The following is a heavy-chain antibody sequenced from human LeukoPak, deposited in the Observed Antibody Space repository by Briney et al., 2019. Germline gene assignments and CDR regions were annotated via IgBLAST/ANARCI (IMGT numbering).Heavy chain of an antibody. CDR3: ARHERRSNWFDP. Sequence: GGSLRLSCAVSGFAFSTYRMSWVRQAPGKGLEWVSSISGSTTYIDYADSVKGRFTISRDNAHNSLYLQMNSLRAEDTAVYYCARHERRSNWFDPWGRGILVTVSS. CDR2: ISGSTTYI. V-gene: IGHV3-21*01. CDR1: GFAFSTYR. J-gene: IGHJ5*02. D-gene: IGHD2-15*01.